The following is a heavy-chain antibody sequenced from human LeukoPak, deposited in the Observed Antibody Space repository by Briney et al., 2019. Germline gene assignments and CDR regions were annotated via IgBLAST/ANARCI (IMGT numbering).Heavy chain of an antibody. CDR1: GFTFDKYG. D-gene: IGHD6-19*01. V-gene: IGHV3-33*06. CDR3: AKTSSGWFFDY. CDR2: IWHDGSRT. J-gene: IGHJ4*02. Sequence: GGSLRLSCATSGFTFDKYGIHWVRQAPGKGLEWVAVIWHDGSRTHYADSLKGRFIISRDNSKNTLYLQMNSLRAEDTAVYYCAKTSSGWFFDYWGQGTLVTVSS.